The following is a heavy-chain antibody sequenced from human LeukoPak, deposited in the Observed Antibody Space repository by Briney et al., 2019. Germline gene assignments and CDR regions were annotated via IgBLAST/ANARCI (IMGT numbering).Heavy chain of an antibody. V-gene: IGHV4-30-4*08. D-gene: IGHD6-13*01. J-gene: IGHJ4*02. CDR3: ARDLSRKSSSWYFDY. Sequence: PSETLSLTCTVSGGSISSGDYYWSWIRQPPRKGLEWIGYIYCSGTTYYNPSPNSRVTISVDTSKNQFSLKLSSVTAADTAVYYCARDLSRKSSSWYFDYWGQGTLVTVSS. CDR2: IYCSGTT. CDR1: GGSISSGDYY.